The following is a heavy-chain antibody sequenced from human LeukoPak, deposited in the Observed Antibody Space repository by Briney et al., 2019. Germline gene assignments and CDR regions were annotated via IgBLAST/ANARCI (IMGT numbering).Heavy chain of an antibody. Sequence: SETLSLTCTVSVAPISNYYWGWIRQPAGKALEWIGRVYTSGSTTYNPSFRSRVTMSVDKSKNELSLKLTSVTAADTAVYYCAGRDYWGQGTLVTVSS. CDR3: AGRDY. J-gene: IGHJ4*02. CDR1: VAPISNYY. V-gene: IGHV4-4*07. CDR2: VYTSGST.